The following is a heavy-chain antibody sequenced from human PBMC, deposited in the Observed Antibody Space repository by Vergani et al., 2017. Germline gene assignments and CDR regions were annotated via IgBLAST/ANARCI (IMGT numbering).Heavy chain of an antibody. J-gene: IGHJ4*02. Sequence: VQLVESGGGVVQPGRSLRLSCAASGFTFSSYGMHWVRQAPGKGLEWVSAISGSGGSTYYADSVKGRFTISRDNSKNTLYLQMNSLRAEDTAVYYCAKYGVPRSSTSWPDYWGQGTLVTVSS. CDR3: AKYGVPRSSTSWPDY. D-gene: IGHD2-2*01. CDR1: GFTFSSYG. V-gene: IGHV3-23*04. CDR2: ISGSGGST.